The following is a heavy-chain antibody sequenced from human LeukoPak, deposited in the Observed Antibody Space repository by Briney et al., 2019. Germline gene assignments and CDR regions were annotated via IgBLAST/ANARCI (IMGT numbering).Heavy chain of an antibody. Sequence: GGSLRLSCAASGFTFPNFVMNWVRQAPGKGLEWVSSISGSGGTTFYADTVKGRFTISRDNSRNTLHLQMDSLRAEDTAVYFCAKDHSLIATPQQLDYWGQGTLVTVSS. CDR2: ISGSGGTT. D-gene: IGHD1/OR15-1a*01. J-gene: IGHJ4*02. CDR1: GFTFPNFV. CDR3: AKDHSLIATPQQLDY. V-gene: IGHV3-23*01.